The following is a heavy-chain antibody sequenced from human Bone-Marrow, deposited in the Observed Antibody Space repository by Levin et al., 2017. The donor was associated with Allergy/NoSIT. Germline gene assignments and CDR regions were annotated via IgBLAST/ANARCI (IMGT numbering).Heavy chain of an antibody. V-gene: IGHV3-48*02. CDR3: ARGGISSGWYLVDY. D-gene: IGHD6-19*01. CDR2: ISSSSSII. J-gene: IGHJ4*02. CDR1: GFAFSSYS. Sequence: GESLKISCAASGFAFSSYSMNWVRQAPGKGLEWVSYISSSSSIIYYGDSVKGRFTISRDDAKNSLFLQMNSLRDDDTAVYYCARGGISSGWYLVDYWGQGTLVTVSS.